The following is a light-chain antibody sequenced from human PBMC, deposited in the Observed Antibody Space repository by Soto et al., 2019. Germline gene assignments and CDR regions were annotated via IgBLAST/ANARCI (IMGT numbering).Light chain of an antibody. CDR3: QQYGSSPLFT. J-gene: IGKJ3*01. CDR2: GAS. Sequence: EIVLTQSPGTLSLSPGERATLSCRASQSVSSSYIAWYQQKPGQAPRLLMYGASNRPTGIPDRFSGSGSGTDYTVTISRLEPEDFAVYYCQQYGSSPLFTFGPGTKVDIQ. V-gene: IGKV3-20*01. CDR1: QSVSSSY.